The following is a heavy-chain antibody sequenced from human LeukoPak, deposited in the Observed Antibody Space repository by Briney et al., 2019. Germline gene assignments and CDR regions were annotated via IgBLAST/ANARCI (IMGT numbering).Heavy chain of an antibody. V-gene: IGHV3-23*01. CDR1: GFTFSSYA. CDR3: AKEGADIVVVPAAENWFDP. D-gene: IGHD2-2*01. Sequence: GGSLRLSCAASGFTFSSYAMRWVRQAPGKGLEWVSAISGSGGSTYYADSVKGRFTISRDNSKNTLYLQMNSLRAEDTAVYYCAKEGADIVVVPAAENWFDPWGQGTLVTVSS. CDR2: ISGSGGST. J-gene: IGHJ5*02.